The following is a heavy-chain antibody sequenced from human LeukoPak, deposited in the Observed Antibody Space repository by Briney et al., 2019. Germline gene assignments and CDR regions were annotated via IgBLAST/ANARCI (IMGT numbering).Heavy chain of an antibody. CDR2: IIPIFDTA. CDR3: ARGITIFGVVTHRRAYYFDY. J-gene: IGHJ4*02. Sequence: SVKVSCKASGGTFSSYSISWVRQAPGQGLEWMGGIIPIFDTADYAQKFQGRVTITADESTSTAYMELSSLRSEDTAVYYCARGITIFGVVTHRRAYYFDYWGQGTLVTVSS. V-gene: IGHV1-69*13. CDR1: GGTFSSYS. D-gene: IGHD3-3*01.